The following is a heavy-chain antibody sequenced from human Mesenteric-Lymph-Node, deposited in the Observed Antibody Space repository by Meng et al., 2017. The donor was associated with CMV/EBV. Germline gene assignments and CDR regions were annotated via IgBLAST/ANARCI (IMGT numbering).Heavy chain of an antibody. Sequence: GESLKISCAASGFTLSSYEMNWVRQAPGKGLEWVSYISSSGSTIYYADSVKGRFTISRDNAKNSLYLQMNSLRAEDTAVYYCARDVGIAAAYGYWGQGTLVTVSS. J-gene: IGHJ4*02. D-gene: IGHD6-13*01. V-gene: IGHV3-48*03. CDR3: ARDVGIAAAYGY. CDR2: ISSSGSTI. CDR1: GFTLSSYE.